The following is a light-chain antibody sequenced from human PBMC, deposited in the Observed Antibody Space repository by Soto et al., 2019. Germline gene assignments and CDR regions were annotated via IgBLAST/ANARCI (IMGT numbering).Light chain of an antibody. CDR3: QQLNSYPIT. V-gene: IGKV1-9*01. Sequence: IQLTQSPSSLSASVGDRVTITFRASQGISSYLALYQQKPGKAPKLLIYAASTLQSGVPSRFSGSGSGTDFTLTISSLQPEDFATYYCQQLNSYPITFGQGTRLEIK. J-gene: IGKJ5*01. CDR2: AAS. CDR1: QGISSY.